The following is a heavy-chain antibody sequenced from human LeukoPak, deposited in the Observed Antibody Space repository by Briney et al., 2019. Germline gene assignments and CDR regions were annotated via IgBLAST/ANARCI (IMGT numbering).Heavy chain of an antibody. D-gene: IGHD2-2*01. V-gene: IGHV3-23*01. CDR2: ISGSGTST. CDR1: GFTFSSYA. CDR3: AKRPGYCSSTSCYYYYYMDV. J-gene: IGHJ6*03. Sequence: GGSLRLSCAASGFTFSSYAMSWVRQAPGKGLEWVSAISGSGTSTYYADSVKGRFTISRDNSKNMLYMQMNSLRGDDTAVYYCAKRPGYCSSTSCYYYYYMDVWGDGATVTVS.